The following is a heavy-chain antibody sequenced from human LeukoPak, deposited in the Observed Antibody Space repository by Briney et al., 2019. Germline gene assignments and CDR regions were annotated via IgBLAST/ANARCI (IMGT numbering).Heavy chain of an antibody. CDR2: INHSGST. D-gene: IGHD3-9*01. J-gene: IGHJ3*02. V-gene: IGHV4-34*01. CDR1: GGSFSGYY. CDR3: AKGAEGYFDWLTLDI. Sequence: SETLSLTCAVYGGSFSGYYWSWIRQPPGKGLEWIGEINHSGSTNYNPSLKSRVTISVDTSKNQFSLKLSSVTAADTAVYYCAKGAEGYFDWLTLDIWGQGTMVTVSS.